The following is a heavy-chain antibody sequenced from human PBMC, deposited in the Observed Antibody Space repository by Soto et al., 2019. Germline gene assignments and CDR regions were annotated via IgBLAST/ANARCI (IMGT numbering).Heavy chain of an antibody. V-gene: IGHV1-18*01. CDR2: ISAYNGNT. CDR3: ARGPRRVTIFGVVIPNRFDP. D-gene: IGHD3-3*01. CDR1: GYTFTCYG. Sequence: ASVKVSCKASGYTFTCYGISWVRQASGQGLEWMGWISAYNGNTNYAQKLQGRVTMTTDTSTSTAYMELRSLRSDDTAVYYCARGPRRVTIFGVVIPNRFDPWGQGTLVTVSS. J-gene: IGHJ5*02.